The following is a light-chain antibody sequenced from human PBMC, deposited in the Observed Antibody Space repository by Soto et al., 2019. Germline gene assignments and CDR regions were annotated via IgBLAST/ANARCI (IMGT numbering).Light chain of an antibody. J-gene: IGLJ1*01. CDR2: EAF. CDR1: SSDVGSGNV. V-gene: IGLV2-23*01. CDR3: CSHAGSDTYV. Sequence: QSALTQPASVSGSPGQSITISCTGTSSDVGSGNVVSWYQHYPGKAPQLMIYEAFQRPSGVSSRFSGSKSGNTASLTISGRQAEDEADYYCCSHAGSDTYVFGPGTKLTVL.